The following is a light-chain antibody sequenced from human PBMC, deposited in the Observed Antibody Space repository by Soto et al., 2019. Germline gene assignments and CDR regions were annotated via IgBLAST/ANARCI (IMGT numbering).Light chain of an antibody. CDR2: DVL. CDR1: SSDVGGYNY. CDR3: AAWDDSLNGRV. Sequence: QSALTQPRSVSGSPGQSVTISCTGTSSDVGGYNYFSWYQQHPGKAPKFMISDVLQRPSGVPDRFSASKSGNAASLTISGLQAEDEADYYCAAWDDSLNGRVFGTGTKLTVL. J-gene: IGLJ1*01. V-gene: IGLV2-11*01.